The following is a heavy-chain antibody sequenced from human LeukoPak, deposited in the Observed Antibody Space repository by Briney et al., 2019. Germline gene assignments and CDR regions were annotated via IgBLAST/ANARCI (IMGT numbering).Heavy chain of an antibody. J-gene: IGHJ4*02. CDR2: ISGSGGST. CDR1: GFTFSSYA. Sequence: HPGGSLRLSCAASGFTFSSYAMIWLRQARGRGRECVSDISGSGGSTYYADSVKGRFTISRDNSKNTLYLQMNSLRAEDTAVYYCAIPGGSSGWLNSYFDYWGQGTLVTVSS. CDR3: AIPGGSSGWLNSYFDY. V-gene: IGHV3-23*01. D-gene: IGHD6-19*01.